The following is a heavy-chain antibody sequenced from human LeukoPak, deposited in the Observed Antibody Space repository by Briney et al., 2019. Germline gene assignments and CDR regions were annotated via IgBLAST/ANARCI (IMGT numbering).Heavy chain of an antibody. Sequence: ASVKGSLKGSGYTLTRYYMQWVGQAPGQRAEWWGWINPNSGGTNYAQKFQGRVTMTRDTSISTAYMELCRLRSDDTAVYYCARGPVGATTPFDYWGQGTLVTVSS. J-gene: IGHJ4*02. V-gene: IGHV1-2*02. D-gene: IGHD1-26*01. CDR2: INPNSGGT. CDR3: ARGPVGATTPFDY. CDR1: GYTLTRYY.